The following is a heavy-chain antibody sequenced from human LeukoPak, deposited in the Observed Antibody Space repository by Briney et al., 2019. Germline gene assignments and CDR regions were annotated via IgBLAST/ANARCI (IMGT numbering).Heavy chain of an antibody. CDR1: GYTFTSYD. Sequence: ASVKVSCKASGYTFTSYDINWVRQATGQGLEWMGWVNPNSGNTGYAQKFQGRVTMTRNTSISTAYMELSSLRSEDTAVYYCASPGTGYSSGWYYFDYWGQGTLVTVSS. D-gene: IGHD6-19*01. CDR3: ASPGTGYSSGWYYFDY. CDR2: VNPNSGNT. V-gene: IGHV1-8*01. J-gene: IGHJ4*02.